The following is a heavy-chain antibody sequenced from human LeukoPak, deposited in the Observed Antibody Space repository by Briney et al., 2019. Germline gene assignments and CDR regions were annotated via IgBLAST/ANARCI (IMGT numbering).Heavy chain of an antibody. D-gene: IGHD6-19*01. CDR2: ISSDGSSK. V-gene: IGHV3-30*03. CDR3: ARDSPRLSGWLGHFDY. J-gene: IGHJ4*02. Sequence: GGSLRLTCAASGFTFRSYGMHWVRQAPGKGLEWVAVISSDGSSKNYADSMKGQFTISRDNSKNTLFLQMNNLRAEDTAVYYCARDSPRLSGWLGHFDYWGQGTLVTVSS. CDR1: GFTFRSYG.